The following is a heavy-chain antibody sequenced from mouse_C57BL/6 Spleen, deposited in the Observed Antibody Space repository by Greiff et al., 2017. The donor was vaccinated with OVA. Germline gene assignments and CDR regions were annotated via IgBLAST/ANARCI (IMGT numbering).Heavy chain of an antibody. J-gene: IGHJ3*01. V-gene: IGHV1-19*01. CDR3: ERQGYGSNPFAY. CDR2: INPYNGGP. CDR1: GYTFTDYY. D-gene: IGHD1-1*01. Sequence: EVQLQESGPVLVKPGASVKMSCKASGYTFTDYYMNWVKQSHGKSLEWIGVINPYNGGPSYNQKFKGKATLTVDKSSSTAYMELNSLTSEDYAVYYCERQGYGSNPFAYWGQGTLVTVSA.